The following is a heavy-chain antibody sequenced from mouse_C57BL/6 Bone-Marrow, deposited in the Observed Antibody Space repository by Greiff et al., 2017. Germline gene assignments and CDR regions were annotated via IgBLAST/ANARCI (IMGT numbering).Heavy chain of an antibody. CDR1: GYSIPSGYY. Sequence: VQLQQSGPGLVKPSQSLSLTCSVTGYSIPSGYYWNWIRQFPGNKLEWMGYISYDGSNNYNPSLKNRISITRDTSKNQFFLKLNSVTTEDTATYYCATYYKDVWGTGTTVTVSS. D-gene: IGHD2-12*01. J-gene: IGHJ1*03. CDR3: ATYYKDV. CDR2: ISYDGSN. V-gene: IGHV3-6*01.